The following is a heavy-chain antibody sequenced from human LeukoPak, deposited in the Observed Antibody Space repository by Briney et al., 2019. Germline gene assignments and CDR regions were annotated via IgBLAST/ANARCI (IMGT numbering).Heavy chain of an antibody. Sequence: ASVNVSCKASGYAFTGYYIHWVRQAPGQGLEWMGWINPNSGGTNYAPKFQGGVTMTSDTSLNTVYIEVRGLRSDDTAVYYCARDLPRRNNWYSDAFDIWGQGTMVTVSS. CDR1: GYAFTGYY. J-gene: IGHJ3*02. D-gene: IGHD6-13*01. CDR2: INPNSGGT. V-gene: IGHV1-2*02. CDR3: ARDLPRRNNWYSDAFDI.